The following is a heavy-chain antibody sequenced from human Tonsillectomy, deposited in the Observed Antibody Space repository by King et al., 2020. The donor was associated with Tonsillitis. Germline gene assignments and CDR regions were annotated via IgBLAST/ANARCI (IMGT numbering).Heavy chain of an antibody. V-gene: IGHV1-18*01. Sequence: QLVQSGAEVKKPGASVKVSCKASGYTFTSYGISWVRQAPGQGLEWVGWISAYNGNTKYAQKLQGRGNMTPDTSTCTAYRELRRLRSDDTAVYYCARDKRVYSNYFDYWGQGTLVTVSS. CDR2: ISAYNGNT. CDR3: ARDKRVYSNYFDY. D-gene: IGHD4-11*01. J-gene: IGHJ4*02. CDR1: GYTFTSYG.